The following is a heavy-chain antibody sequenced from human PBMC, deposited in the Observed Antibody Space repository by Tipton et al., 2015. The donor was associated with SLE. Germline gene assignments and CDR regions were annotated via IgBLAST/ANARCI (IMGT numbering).Heavy chain of an antibody. CDR1: GYTFTDYV. J-gene: IGHJ5*02. Sequence: KPGASVKVSCKASGYTFTDYVICGFRQPPGKGLEWIGYSYYTGRTYYNPPHKSRGTIAVDTSKNQFSLKLSSVTAADTAVYYCARGRDDYTYNWYEPRSQGTLVTVDS. CDR3: ARGRDDYTYNWYEP. CDR2: SYYTGRT. V-gene: IGHV4-59*12. D-gene: IGHD4-11*01.